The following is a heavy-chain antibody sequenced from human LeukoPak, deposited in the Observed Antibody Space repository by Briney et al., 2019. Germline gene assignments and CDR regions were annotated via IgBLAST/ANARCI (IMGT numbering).Heavy chain of an antibody. V-gene: IGHV1-18*01. CDR3: ARDFDYYDSSGYCN. D-gene: IGHD3-22*01. CDR1: GYTFTSYG. Sequence: GASVKVSCKASGYTFTSYGISWVRQAPGQGLEWMGWISAYNGNTNYAQKLQGRVTMTTDTSTSTAYMKLRSLRSDDTAVYYCARDFDYYDSSGYCNWGQGTLVTVSS. CDR2: ISAYNGNT. J-gene: IGHJ4*02.